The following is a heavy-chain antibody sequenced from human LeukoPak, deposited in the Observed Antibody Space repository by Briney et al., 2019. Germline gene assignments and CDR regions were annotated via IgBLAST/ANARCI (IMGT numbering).Heavy chain of an antibody. CDR2: ISNSGST. CDR1: GGSGRYYSFSRYY. J-gene: IGHJ1*01. CDR3: ARCRDEFADYGFAS. V-gene: IGHV4-61*01. D-gene: IGHD4-17*01. Sequence: SETLSLTCTVSGGSGRYYSFSRYYWSWIRQPPGKGLEWIGYISNSGSTKYNPSLRSRVTISVDTPKNLFSLKLTSMTAADTAFYYCARCRDEFADYGFASWGQGTLVTVSS.